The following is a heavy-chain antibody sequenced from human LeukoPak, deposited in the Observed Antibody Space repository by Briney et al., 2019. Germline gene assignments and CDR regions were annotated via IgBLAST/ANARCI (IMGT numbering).Heavy chain of an antibody. D-gene: IGHD3-22*01. CDR1: GYSFTSYW. Sequence: GESLKISCKGSGYSFTSYWIGWVRQMPGKGLEWMGIIYPGDSDTRYSPSFQGQVTISADKSISTAYLQWSSLKASDTATYYCARHLPYYYDSSGYFNYYGMDVWGQGTTVTVSS. V-gene: IGHV5-51*01. CDR2: IYPGDSDT. CDR3: ARHLPYYYDSSGYFNYYGMDV. J-gene: IGHJ6*02.